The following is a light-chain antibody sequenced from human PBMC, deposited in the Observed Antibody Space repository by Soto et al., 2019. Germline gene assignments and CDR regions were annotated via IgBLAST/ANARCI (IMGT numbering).Light chain of an antibody. Sequence: DIQLTQSPSFLSASVGDRITITCRASQGISSYLAWYQQKPGKAPKLLIYVSSTLQSGVPSRFSGSGSGTEFTLTISSLQPEDFATYYCQQFGSYRLSFGGGTEVEIE. V-gene: IGKV1-9*01. CDR1: QGISSY. CDR3: QQFGSYRLS. J-gene: IGKJ4*01. CDR2: VSS.